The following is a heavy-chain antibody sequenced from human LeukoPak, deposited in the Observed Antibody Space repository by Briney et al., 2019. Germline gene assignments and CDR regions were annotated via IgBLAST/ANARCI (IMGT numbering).Heavy chain of an antibody. CDR1: AYTFIDYY. J-gene: IGHJ5*02. D-gene: IGHD2-8*01. Sequence: ASVKLSCKASAYTFIDYYMNWVRQAPGQGLGWMGWININTGETNYAQKFQGRVTMTRDTSISTIYLELTSLTSDDTAVYYCARWGGVQFDPWGQGTLVTVSS. V-gene: IGHV1-2*02. CDR2: ININTGET. CDR3: ARWGGVQFDP.